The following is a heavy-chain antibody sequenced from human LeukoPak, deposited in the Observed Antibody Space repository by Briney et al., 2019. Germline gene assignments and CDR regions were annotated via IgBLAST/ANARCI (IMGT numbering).Heavy chain of an antibody. V-gene: IGHV4-30-2*01. D-gene: IGHD3-3*01. CDR2: IYHSGST. Sequence: SETLSLTCAVSGGSISIGGYSWSWLRQPPGKGPEWIGYIYHSGSTYYNPSLKSRVTISVDRSKNQFSLKLSSVTAADTAVYYCARERSLRFDIWGQGTMVTVSS. J-gene: IGHJ3*02. CDR1: GGSISIGGYS. CDR3: ARERSLRFDI.